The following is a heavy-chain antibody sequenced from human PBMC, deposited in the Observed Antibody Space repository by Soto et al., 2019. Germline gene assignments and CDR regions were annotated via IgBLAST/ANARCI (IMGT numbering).Heavy chain of an antibody. D-gene: IGHD1-26*01. J-gene: IGHJ6*02. Sequence: GSQRLSCAASGFTFSGSAMHWVRQASRKGQEWVGRIRSKANSYATAYAASVKGRFTISRDDSRNTAYLQMNSLKTEDTAVYYCTRFTSYSGSYYNYCYGMDVWGQGTTVTVSS. CDR2: IRSKANSYAT. CDR1: GFTFSGSA. V-gene: IGHV3-73*01. CDR3: TRFTSYSGSYYNYCYGMDV.